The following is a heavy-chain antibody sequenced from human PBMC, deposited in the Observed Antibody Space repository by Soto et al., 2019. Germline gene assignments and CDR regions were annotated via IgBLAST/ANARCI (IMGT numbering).Heavy chain of an antibody. D-gene: IGHD3-10*01. CDR3: ARMPYGSGSYYYYYDYGMDV. CDR1: GFSLSNARMG. Sequence: QVTLKESGPVLVKPTETLTLTCTVSGFSLSNARMGVSWIRQPPGKALEWLAHIFSNDEKSYSTSLKSRLTSTKETSKSQVVLTMTNIDPVDTATYYCARMPYGSGSYYYYYDYGMDVWGQGTTVTVSS. V-gene: IGHV2-26*01. J-gene: IGHJ6*02. CDR2: IFSNDEK.